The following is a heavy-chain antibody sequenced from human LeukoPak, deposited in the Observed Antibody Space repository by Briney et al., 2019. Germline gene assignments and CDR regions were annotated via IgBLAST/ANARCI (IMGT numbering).Heavy chain of an antibody. CDR2: VRVSSRTGYR. J-gene: IGHJ5*02. CDR1: GFRLSDYA. CDR3: ARGGSQKVQGSYNWFDA. V-gene: IGHV3-23*01. D-gene: IGHD1-1*01. Sequence: PGGSLRLSCTDSGFRLSDYAMNWVRQAPGKGLEWVSSVRVSSRTGYRDYADSVKGRFTISRDNPENILYLQMNSLRVEDTATYYCARGGSQKVQGSYNWFDAWGQGTLVTVSS.